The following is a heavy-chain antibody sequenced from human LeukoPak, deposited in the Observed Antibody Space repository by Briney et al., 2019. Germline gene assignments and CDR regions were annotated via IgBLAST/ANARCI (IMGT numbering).Heavy chain of an antibody. J-gene: IGHJ6*04. D-gene: IGHD3-10*01. V-gene: IGHV1-69*06. CDR1: GGTFSSYA. CDR3: ARLRFSSGISTWSSYYYYGMDV. CDR2: IIPIFGTA. Sequence: ASVKVSCKASGGTFSSYAISWVRQAPGQGLEWMGGIIPIFGTANYAQKFQGRVTITADKSTSTAYMELSSLRSEDTAVYYCARLRFSSGISTWSSYYYYGMDVWGKGTTVTVSS.